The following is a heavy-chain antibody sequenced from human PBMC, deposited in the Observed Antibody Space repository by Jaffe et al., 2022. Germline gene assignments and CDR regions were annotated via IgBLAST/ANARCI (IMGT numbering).Heavy chain of an antibody. V-gene: IGHV5-51*03. CDR2: IYPGDSDT. D-gene: IGHD3-16*02. CDR1: GYSFTNYW. Sequence: EVQLVQSGAEVKKPGESLKISCKGSGYSFTNYWIGWVRQMPGKGLEWMGIIYPGDSDTRYSPSFQGQVTISADKSISTAYLQWSSLKASDTAMYYCARAEYDYIWGSYRQWYFDLWGRGTLVTVSS. J-gene: IGHJ2*01. CDR3: ARAEYDYIWGSYRQWYFDL.